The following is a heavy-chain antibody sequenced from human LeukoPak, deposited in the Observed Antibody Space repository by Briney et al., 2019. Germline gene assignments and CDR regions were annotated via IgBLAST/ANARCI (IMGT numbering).Heavy chain of an antibody. V-gene: IGHV3-7*01. CDR1: GFIFDDYW. Sequence: GGSLRLSCAASGFIFDDYWMSWVRQTPGKGLEWVANIKQDGSEKYYVDSVKGRFTISRDNAKNSLYLQMNSLRAEDTAVYSCARGADGVSSNSRGWFDPWGQGTLVTVSS. CDR3: ARGADGVSSNSRGWFDP. CDR2: IKQDGSEK. D-gene: IGHD2-15*01. J-gene: IGHJ5*02.